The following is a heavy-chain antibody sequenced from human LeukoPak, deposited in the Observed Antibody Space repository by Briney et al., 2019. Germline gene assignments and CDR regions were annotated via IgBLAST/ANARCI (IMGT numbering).Heavy chain of an antibody. CDR1: GFTFSSYA. V-gene: IGHV3-23*01. Sequence: GGSLRLSCAASGFTFSSYAVSWVRQAPGKGLEWVSTISGSDGSTYYADSVKGRFTISRDNSKNTLYLQMNSLRAEDTAVYYCAAPVVVPASAFDIWGQGTMVTVSS. CDR3: AAPVVVPASAFDI. D-gene: IGHD2-2*01. CDR2: ISGSDGST. J-gene: IGHJ3*02.